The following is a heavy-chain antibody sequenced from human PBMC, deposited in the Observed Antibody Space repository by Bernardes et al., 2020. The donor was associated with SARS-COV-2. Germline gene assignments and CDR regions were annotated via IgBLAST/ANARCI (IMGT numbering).Heavy chain of an antibody. Sequence: GGSLRLSYAASGFIFSSNAMTWVRQAPGKGLEGVSGISGSGGSTYYADSVKGRFTISRDNSNNTLYLEMNSLKAEDTAIYFCAKCIQGSYAMDVWGQGTTVTVSS. CDR1: GFIFSSNA. V-gene: IGHV3-23*01. J-gene: IGHJ6*02. D-gene: IGHD5-18*01. CDR3: AKCIQGSYAMDV. CDR2: ISGSGGST.